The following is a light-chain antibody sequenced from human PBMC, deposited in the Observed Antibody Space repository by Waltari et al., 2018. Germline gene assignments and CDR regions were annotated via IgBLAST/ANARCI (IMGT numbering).Light chain of an antibody. J-gene: IGKJ4*01. V-gene: IGKV3-15*01. CDR3: QQYNNWPLT. CDR2: GAS. CDR1: QRVSSN. Sequence: EIVMTQSPATLSVSPGERATLSCRASQRVSSNLAWYQQKPGQAPRLLIYGASSRATGLPARFSGSGSGTEFTLTISSLQSEDFAVYYCQQYNNWPLTFVGGTKVESK.